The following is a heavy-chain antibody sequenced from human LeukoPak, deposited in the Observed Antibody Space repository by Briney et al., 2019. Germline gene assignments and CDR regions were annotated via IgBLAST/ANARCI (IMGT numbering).Heavy chain of an antibody. Sequence: GASVKVSCKASGGTFSSYAISWVRQAPGQGLEWMGGIIPIFGTANYAQKFQGRVTMTEDTSTDTAYMELSSLRSEDTAVYYCATVGVVIIHWGQGTLVTVSS. J-gene: IGHJ4*02. V-gene: IGHV1-69*06. CDR1: GGTFSSYA. D-gene: IGHD3-3*01. CDR3: ATVGVVIIH. CDR2: IIPIFGTA.